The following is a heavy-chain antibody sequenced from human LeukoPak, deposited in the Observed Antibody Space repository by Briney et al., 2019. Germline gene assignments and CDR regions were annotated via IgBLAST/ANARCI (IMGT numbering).Heavy chain of an antibody. D-gene: IGHD5-24*01. CDR3: AREMATIGNY. V-gene: IGHV3-21*01. J-gene: IGHJ4*02. CDR1: GFTFRSYS. CDR2: ISSSSSYI. Sequence: PGGSLRLSCAASGFTFRSYSMKWVRQAPGKGLEWVSSISSSSSYIYYADSVKGRFTISRDNAKNSLYLQMNSLRAEDTAVYYCAREMATIGNYWGQGTLVTVSS.